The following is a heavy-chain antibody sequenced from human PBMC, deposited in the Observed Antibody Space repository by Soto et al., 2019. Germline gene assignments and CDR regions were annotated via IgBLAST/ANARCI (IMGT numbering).Heavy chain of an antibody. CDR2: ISGSGGST. Sequence: EVQLLESGGGLVQPGGSLRLSCAASGFTFSSYAMSWVRQAPGKGLEWVSAISGSGGSTYYADSVKGRFTISRDNSKNTLYLQMNSLRAEDTAVYYCAKGSMVRGVIPYYGMDVWGQGTTVTVSS. J-gene: IGHJ6*02. CDR1: GFTFSSYA. CDR3: AKGSMVRGVIPYYGMDV. D-gene: IGHD3-10*01. V-gene: IGHV3-23*01.